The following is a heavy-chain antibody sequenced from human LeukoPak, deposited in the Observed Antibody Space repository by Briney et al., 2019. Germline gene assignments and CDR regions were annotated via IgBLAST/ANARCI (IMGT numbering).Heavy chain of an antibody. CDR2: IIPIFGTA. J-gene: IGHJ5*02. CDR3: ARGYNWNYLWFDP. Sequence: GASVKVSCKASGGTFSSYAISWVRQAPGQGLEWMGGIIPIFGTANYAQKFQGRVTITADKSTSTAYMELSSLRSEDTAVYYCARGYNWNYLWFDPWGQGTLVTVSS. D-gene: IGHD1-7*01. CDR1: GGTFSSYA. V-gene: IGHV1-69*06.